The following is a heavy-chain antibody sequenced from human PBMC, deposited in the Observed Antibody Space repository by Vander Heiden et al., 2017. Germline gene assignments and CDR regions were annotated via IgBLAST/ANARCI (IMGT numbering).Heavy chain of an antibody. CDR1: RFTFSKYD. CDR2: ITGSGDGT. Sequence: EVQLREAGGEWLQPGRSLRLPCTASRFTFSKYDLTWGRQAPGKGLEWISSITGSGDGTFYADSVKGRFTISRDNSKNTLYLQMNSLRADDTARYYCAKNLLSVAASRTYNWYFDLWGRGTLVTISS. D-gene: IGHD6-19*01. CDR3: AKNLLSVAASRTYNWYFDL. J-gene: IGHJ2*01. V-gene: IGHV3-23*01.